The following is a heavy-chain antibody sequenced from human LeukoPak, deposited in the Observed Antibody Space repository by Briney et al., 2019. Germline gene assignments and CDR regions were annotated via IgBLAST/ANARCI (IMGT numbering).Heavy chain of an antibody. V-gene: IGHV1-18*04. CDR2: ISAYNGNT. J-gene: IGHJ5*02. CDR3: ARDLGDIVVVPAAISLP. CDR1: GYTFTGYY. Sequence: ASVKVSCKASGYTFTGYYMHWVRQAPGQGLEWMGWISAYNGNTNYAQKLQGRVTMTTDTSTSTAYMELRSLRSDDTAVYYCARDLGDIVVVPAAISLPWGQGTLVTVSS. D-gene: IGHD2-2*01.